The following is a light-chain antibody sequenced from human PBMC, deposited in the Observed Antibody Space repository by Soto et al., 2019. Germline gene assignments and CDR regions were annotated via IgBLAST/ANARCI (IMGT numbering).Light chain of an antibody. J-gene: IGKJ5*01. CDR2: GAS. Sequence: DIVLTQSPGTLSLSPGERATLSCRASQSVSDTYLAWYQQKPGQAPRLLIFGASSRATGIPDRFSGSGSGTDFTLTISRLEPEDFAVYYCQQYGSSPITFGQGTRVEIK. V-gene: IGKV3-20*01. CDR1: QSVSDTY. CDR3: QQYGSSPIT.